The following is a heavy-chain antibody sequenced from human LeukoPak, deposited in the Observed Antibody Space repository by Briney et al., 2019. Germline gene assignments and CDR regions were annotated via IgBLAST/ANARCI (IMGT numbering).Heavy chain of an antibody. Sequence: PGGSLRLSCAASGIVFSNTAMNWARQSLGRGLEWASAISGGGERTFYADSVKGRFTISRDNSKNMLYLQMNSLRADDTAIYYCGKDGGQYSSGPEFDPRGQGALVTVSS. J-gene: IGHJ5*02. V-gene: IGHV3-23*01. CDR2: ISGGGERT. CDR1: GIVFSNTA. D-gene: IGHD6-19*01. CDR3: GKDGGQYSSGPEFDP.